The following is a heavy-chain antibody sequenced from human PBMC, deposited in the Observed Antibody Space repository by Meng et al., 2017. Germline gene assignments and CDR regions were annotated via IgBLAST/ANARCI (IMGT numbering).Heavy chain of an antibody. CDR1: GFTFSSYA. J-gene: IGHJ4*02. D-gene: IGHD3-22*01. CDR2: ISGSGGST. CDR3: AKDDGAITMIVVLDY. V-gene: IGHV3-23*01. Sequence: GGSLRLSCAASGFTFSSYAMSWVRQAPGKGLEWVSAISGSGGSTYYADSVKGRFTISRDKSKNTLYLQMNSMRAEDTAVYYCAKDDGAITMIVVLDYWGQGTLVTVSS.